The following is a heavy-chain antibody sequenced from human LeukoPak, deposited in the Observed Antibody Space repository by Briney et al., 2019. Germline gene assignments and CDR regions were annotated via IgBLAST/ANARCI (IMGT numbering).Heavy chain of an antibody. J-gene: IGHJ6*03. D-gene: IGHD3-10*01. CDR1: GYSISSGYY. V-gene: IGHV4-61*02. CDR3: ARVEEGYGSGRRGNFYYYYMDV. Sequence: PSETLSLTCTVSGYSISSGYYWGWIRQPAGKGLEWIGRIYTSGSTNYNPSLKSRVTISVDTSKNQFSLKLSSVTTADTAVYYCARVEEGYGSGRRGNFYYYYMDVWGKGTTVTISS. CDR2: IYTSGST.